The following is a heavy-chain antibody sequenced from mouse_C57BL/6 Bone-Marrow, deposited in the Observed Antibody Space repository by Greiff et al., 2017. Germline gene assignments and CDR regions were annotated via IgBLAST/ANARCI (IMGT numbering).Heavy chain of an antibody. D-gene: IGHD1-1*01. V-gene: IGHV1-69*01. J-gene: IGHJ1*03. CDR3: AREGAITTVVDWYFDV. CDR2: IDPSASYT. CDR1: GYTFTSYW. Sequence: QVQLKQPGAELVMPGASVKLSCKASGYTFTSYWMHWVKQRPGQGLEWIGEIDPSASYTNYNQTFKGKSTLTVDKSSSTAYMQLSSLTSEDSAVYYCAREGAITTVVDWYFDVWGTGTTVTVSS.